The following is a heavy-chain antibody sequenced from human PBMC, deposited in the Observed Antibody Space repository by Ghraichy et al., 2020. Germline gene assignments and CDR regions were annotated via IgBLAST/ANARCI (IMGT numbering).Heavy chain of an antibody. Sequence: SETLSLTCAVYGGSFSGYYWSWIRQPPGKGLEWIGEINHSGSTNYNPSLKSRVTISVDTSKNQFSLKLSSVTAADTAVYYCASRYSSSDTHFDLWGRGTLVTVSS. D-gene: IGHD6-13*01. CDR3: ASRYSSSDTHFDL. CDR2: INHSGST. CDR1: GGSFSGYY. V-gene: IGHV4-34*01. J-gene: IGHJ2*01.